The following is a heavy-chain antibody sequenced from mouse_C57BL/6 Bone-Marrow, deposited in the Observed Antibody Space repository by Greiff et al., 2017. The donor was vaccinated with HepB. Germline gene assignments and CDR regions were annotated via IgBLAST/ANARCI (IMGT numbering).Heavy chain of an antibody. D-gene: IGHD1-1*01. Sequence: EVKLMESGGGLVQPKGSLKLSCAASGFSFNTYAMNWVRQAPGKGLEWVARIRSKSNNYATYYADSVKDRFTISRDDSESMLYLQMNNLKTEDTAMYYCVRDYYGSSSSWFAYWGQGTLVTVSA. CDR2: IRSKSNNYAT. J-gene: IGHJ3*01. CDR1: GFSFNTYA. V-gene: IGHV10-1*01. CDR3: VRDYYGSSSSWFAY.